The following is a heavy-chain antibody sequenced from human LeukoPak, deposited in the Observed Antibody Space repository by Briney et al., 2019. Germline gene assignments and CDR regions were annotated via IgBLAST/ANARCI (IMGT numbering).Heavy chain of an antibody. CDR1: GFKFDDYA. V-gene: IGHV3-9*01. Sequence: GGSLRLSCAASGFKFDDYAIHWVRQAPGKGLEWVSGISWNSGSIVYADSVRGRFTISRDNAKKSLYLQMNSLRPEDTALYYCTKGSGSGTWYYFDFWGQGTLVTVSS. CDR2: ISWNSGSI. J-gene: IGHJ4*02. CDR3: TKGSGSGTWYYFDF. D-gene: IGHD6-13*01.